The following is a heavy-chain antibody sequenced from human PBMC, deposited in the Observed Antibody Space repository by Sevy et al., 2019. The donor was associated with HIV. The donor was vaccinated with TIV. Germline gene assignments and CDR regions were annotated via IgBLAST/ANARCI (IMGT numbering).Heavy chain of an antibody. CDR2: IQVDGREK. Sequence: GGSLRLSCAASGFTLSDSGVHWVRQAPGKGLEWVAFIQVDGREKFYTDSVKGRFTISRDSSKNTVYLQMNSLRGEDTAVYYCAKRPTAAWGQGTLVTDSS. V-gene: IGHV3-30*02. J-gene: IGHJ5*02. CDR3: AKRPTAA. CDR1: GFTLSDSG.